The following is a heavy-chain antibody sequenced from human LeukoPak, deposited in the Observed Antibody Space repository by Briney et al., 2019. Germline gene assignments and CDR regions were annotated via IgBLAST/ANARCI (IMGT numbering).Heavy chain of an antibody. CDR3: ARFGEDTAMNYFDY. CDR1: GGSFSGYY. V-gene: IGHV4-34*01. D-gene: IGHD5-18*01. Sequence: SETLSLTCAVYGGSFSGYYWSWIRQPPGKGLEWIGEINHSGSTNYNTSLKSRATISVDTSKNQSSLKLSSVTAADTAVYYCARFGEDTAMNYFDYWGQGTLVTVSS. CDR2: INHSGST. J-gene: IGHJ4*02.